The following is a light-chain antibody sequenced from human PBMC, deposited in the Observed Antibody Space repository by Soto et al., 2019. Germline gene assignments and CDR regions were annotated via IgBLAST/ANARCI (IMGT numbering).Light chain of an antibody. V-gene: IGKV3D-15*01. CDR1: QSVSNN. J-gene: IGKJ1*01. CDR2: GAS. CDR3: LQHNSYPWT. Sequence: EIVMTQSPAILSVSPGDRATLSCRAGQSVSNNLAWYQQKPGQTPRLVIYGASNRATGIPARFSGSGSGTDFTLTISSLQPEDFATYYCLQHNSYPWTFGQGTKVDIK.